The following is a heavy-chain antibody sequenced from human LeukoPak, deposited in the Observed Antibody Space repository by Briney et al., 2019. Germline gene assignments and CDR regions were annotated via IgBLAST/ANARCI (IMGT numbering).Heavy chain of an antibody. CDR2: IYTSGST. Sequence: SETLSLTCTVSGGSISSYYWSWIRQPAGKGLEWIGRIYTSGSTNYNPSLESRVTMSVDTSKNQFSLKLSSVTAADTAVYYCARDGGYSSSWYGSYFDYWGQGTLVTVSS. CDR1: GGSISSYY. J-gene: IGHJ4*02. V-gene: IGHV4-4*07. CDR3: ARDGGYSSSWYGSYFDY. D-gene: IGHD6-13*01.